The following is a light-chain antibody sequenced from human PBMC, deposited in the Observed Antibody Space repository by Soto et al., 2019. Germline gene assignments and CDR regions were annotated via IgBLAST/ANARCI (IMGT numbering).Light chain of an antibody. CDR1: SSNIGSDF. Sequence: QSVLTQPPSVSAAPGQKVTISCSGSSSNIGSDFVSWYQQLPGTAPQLLIYENNKRPSGIPDRFSGSKSATSATLGITGLQCGDEADYYCAAWDTSLSGGVFGGGTKLTVL. CDR3: AAWDTSLSGGV. CDR2: ENN. J-gene: IGLJ3*02. V-gene: IGLV1-51*02.